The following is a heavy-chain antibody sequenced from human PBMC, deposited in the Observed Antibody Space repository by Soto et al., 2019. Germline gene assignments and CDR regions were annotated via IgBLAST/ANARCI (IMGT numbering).Heavy chain of an antibody. CDR3: AASLWGLPY. D-gene: IGHD3-10*01. Sequence: GGSLRHSCVNSGFTVSIHYMGWLRRAPGKGLEWVSLLSSAGNTYLADSVRGRFTVSRDNSKSTLFLQMNSLATDDTAVYYCAASLWGLPYWGQGTRVTVSS. CDR1: GFTVSIHY. CDR2: LSSAGNT. J-gene: IGHJ4*02. V-gene: IGHV3-53*01.